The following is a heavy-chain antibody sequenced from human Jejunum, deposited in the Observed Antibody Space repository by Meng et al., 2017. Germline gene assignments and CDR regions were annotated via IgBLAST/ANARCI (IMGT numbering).Heavy chain of an antibody. V-gene: IGHV1-2*06. D-gene: IGHD6-13*01. J-gene: IGHJ6*02. Sequence: ASVKVSCKASGYTFTGNYLHWVRQAPGQGLEWMGRINPNSGGTKYEEKFKGRVTMTWDTSISTAYMELTSLRSDDTAVYYCVKDRTSSWSDYYYSGMDVWGPGTTVTVSS. CDR2: INPNSGGT. CDR1: GYTFTGNY. CDR3: VKDRTSSWSDYYYSGMDV.